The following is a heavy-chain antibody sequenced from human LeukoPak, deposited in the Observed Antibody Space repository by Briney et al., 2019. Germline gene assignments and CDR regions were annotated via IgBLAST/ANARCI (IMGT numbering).Heavy chain of an antibody. CDR2: IYYSGST. CDR1: GGSISRYY. J-gene: IGHJ3*02. Sequence: SQTLSLTCTVSGGSISRYYWSWIRQPPGKGLEWIGYIYYSGSTTYNPSLTRGVTISVDTPTTQFSLKLGSLTAADTAVYYCVRVNQQLVVRDAFDIWGEGTMVTVSS. D-gene: IGHD6-13*01. V-gene: IGHV4-59*01. CDR3: VRVNQQLVVRDAFDI.